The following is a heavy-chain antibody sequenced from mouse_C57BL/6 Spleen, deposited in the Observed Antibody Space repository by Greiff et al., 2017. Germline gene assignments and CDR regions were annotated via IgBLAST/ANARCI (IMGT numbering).Heavy chain of an antibody. CDR2: IDPEDGET. CDR1: GFNFKDYY. J-gene: IGHJ4*01. D-gene: IGHD1-1*01. V-gene: IGHV14-2*01. CDR3: ARGNYYGSSYDAMDY. Sequence: EVKLMESGAELVKPGASVKLSCTASGFNFKDYYMHWVKQRTEQGLEWIGRIDPEDGETKYAPKFQGKATIPADTSSNTAYLQLSSLTSEDTAVYYCARGNYYGSSYDAMDYWGQGTSVTVSS.